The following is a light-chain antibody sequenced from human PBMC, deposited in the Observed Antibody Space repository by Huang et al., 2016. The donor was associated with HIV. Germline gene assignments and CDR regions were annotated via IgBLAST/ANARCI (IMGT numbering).Light chain of an antibody. J-gene: IGKJ4*01. CDR2: GAS. CDR1: QSGLYSSNNKKY. V-gene: IGKV4-1*01. Sequence: DIVMTQSPDSLAVYLGERATINGKSSQSGLYSSNNKKYLAWYQQKPGQPPKLLIYGASTRESGVPDRFSGSGSGTDFTLTISSLQAEDVAVYYCQQYYSTPLTFGGGTKVEIK. CDR3: QQYYSTPLT.